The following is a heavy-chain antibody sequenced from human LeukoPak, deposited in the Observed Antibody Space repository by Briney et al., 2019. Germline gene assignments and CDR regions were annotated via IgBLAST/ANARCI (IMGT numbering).Heavy chain of an antibody. CDR3: ARIYYYGSGSLYLSLGY. Sequence: GASVKVSCKASGYTFTGYHIHWVRQAPGQGPEWMAWINPNSGGTKYAQKFQGRVTMTRDTSISTAYMEMSRLKASDTAMYYCARIYYYGSGSLYLSLGYWGQGTLVTVSS. CDR1: GYTFTGYH. D-gene: IGHD3-10*01. CDR2: INPNSGGT. J-gene: IGHJ4*02. V-gene: IGHV1-2*02.